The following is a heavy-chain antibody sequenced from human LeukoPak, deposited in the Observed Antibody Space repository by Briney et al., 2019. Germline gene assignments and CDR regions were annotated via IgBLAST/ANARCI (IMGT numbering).Heavy chain of an antibody. CDR2: VYFSGTT. J-gene: IGHJ5*02. Sequence: SETLSLTCSVSGASISSYYWSWIRQPPGKGLEWIGYVYFSGTTSYNPSLKSRVTTSVDRSKNQFSLKLRSVTAADTAVYYCARDRGPLEGWFDPWGQGTLVTVSS. D-gene: IGHD1-1*01. V-gene: IGHV4-59*12. CDR1: GASISSYY. CDR3: ARDRGPLEGWFDP.